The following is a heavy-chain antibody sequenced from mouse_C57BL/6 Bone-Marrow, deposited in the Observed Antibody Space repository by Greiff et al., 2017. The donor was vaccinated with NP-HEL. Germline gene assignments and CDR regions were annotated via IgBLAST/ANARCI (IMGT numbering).Heavy chain of an antibody. CDR2: ISSGGDYI. CDR3: TRASSGYADY. J-gene: IGHJ2*01. CDR1: GFTFSSYA. Sequence: EVKVEESGEGLVKPGGSLKLSCAASGFTFSSYAMSWVRQTPEKRLEWVAYISSGGDYIYYADTVKGRFTISRDNARNTLYLQMSSLKSEDTAMYYCTRASSGYADYWGQGTTLTVSS. D-gene: IGHD3-2*02. V-gene: IGHV5-9-1*02.